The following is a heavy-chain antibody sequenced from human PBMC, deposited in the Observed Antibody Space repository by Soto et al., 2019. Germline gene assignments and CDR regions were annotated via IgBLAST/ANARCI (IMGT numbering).Heavy chain of an antibody. Sequence: PGGSLRLSCTASGFTFGDYAMSWFRQAPVKGLEWVGFIRSKAYGGTTQYAASVKGRFTISRDDSKSIAYLQMNSLKTEDTAVYYCTTNYYDSSGYDNWFDPWGQGTLVTVSS. CDR1: GFTFGDYA. J-gene: IGHJ5*02. CDR2: IRSKAYGGTT. CDR3: TTNYYDSSGYDNWFDP. D-gene: IGHD3-22*01. V-gene: IGHV3-49*03.